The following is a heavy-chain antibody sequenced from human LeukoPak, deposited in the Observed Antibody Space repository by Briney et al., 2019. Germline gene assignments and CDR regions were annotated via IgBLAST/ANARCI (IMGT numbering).Heavy chain of an antibody. CDR1: GGSISSGGYS. D-gene: IGHD3-22*01. CDR2: IYHSGRA. Sequence: SQTLSLTCTVSGGSISSGGYSWSWIRQPPGKGLEWIGYIYHSGRAYYNPSLESRVTVSLDRSKNQFSLTLYSVTAADTAVYYCARVPTRRDYYSDRSGHYYRGAFDIWGQGTMVTVSS. J-gene: IGHJ3*02. CDR3: ARVPTRRDYYSDRSGHYYRGAFDI. V-gene: IGHV4-30-2*01.